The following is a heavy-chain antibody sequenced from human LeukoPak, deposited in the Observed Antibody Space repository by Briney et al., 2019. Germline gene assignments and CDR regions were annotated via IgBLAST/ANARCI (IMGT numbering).Heavy chain of an antibody. D-gene: IGHD4-17*01. J-gene: IGHJ1*01. CDR3: ARWDDGDYDFQH. V-gene: IGHV4-38-2*02. CDR1: GYSISSGYY. Sequence: SETLSLTCTVSGYSISSGYYWGWIRQPPGKGLEWIGSIYHSGSTYYNPSLKSRVTISVDTSKNQFSLKLSSVTAADTAVYYCARWDDGDYDFQHWGQGTLVTVSS. CDR2: IYHSGST.